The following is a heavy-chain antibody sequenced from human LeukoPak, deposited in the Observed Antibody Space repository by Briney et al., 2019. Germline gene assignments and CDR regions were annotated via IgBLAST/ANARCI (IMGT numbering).Heavy chain of an antibody. Sequence: GGSLRLSCAASGFIFSSYGMHWVRKAPGKGLEWVAIIWHDGSDKYYADSVKGRFTISRDNSKNTLYLQMNSLRAEDTAVYFCTRQSENFSLDYWGQGTLVTVSS. CDR1: GFIFSSYG. D-gene: IGHD3-3*01. V-gene: IGHV3-33*08. CDR2: IWHDGSDK. CDR3: TRQSENFSLDY. J-gene: IGHJ4*02.